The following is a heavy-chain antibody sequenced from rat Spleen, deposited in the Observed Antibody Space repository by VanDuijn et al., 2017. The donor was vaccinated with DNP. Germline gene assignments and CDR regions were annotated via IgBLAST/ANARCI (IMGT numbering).Heavy chain of an antibody. CDR2: ISTGGGNT. J-gene: IGHJ2*01. V-gene: IGHV5S13*01. CDR1: GFTFSNYG. Sequence: EVQLVESGGGLVQPGGSLRLSCAASGFTFSNYGMAWVRQAPTKGLEWVASISTGGGNTYYRDSVRGRFTVSRDDSTSTLYLQMDSLRSEDTATYYCTRGGTYYFDYWGQGVLVTVSS. CDR3: TRGGTYYFDY. D-gene: IGHD4-3*01.